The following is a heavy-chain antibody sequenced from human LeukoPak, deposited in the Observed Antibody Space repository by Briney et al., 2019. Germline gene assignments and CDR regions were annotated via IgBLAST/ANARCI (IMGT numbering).Heavy chain of an antibody. CDR3: ASGPRVGARDY. Sequence: SETLSLTCAVYGGSFSGYYWSWIRRPPGKGLEWIGEINHSGSTNYNPSLKSRVTISVDTSKNQFSLKLSSVTAADTAVYYCASGPRVGARDYWGQGTLVTVSS. CDR2: INHSGST. CDR1: GGSFSGYY. D-gene: IGHD1-26*01. V-gene: IGHV4-34*01. J-gene: IGHJ4*02.